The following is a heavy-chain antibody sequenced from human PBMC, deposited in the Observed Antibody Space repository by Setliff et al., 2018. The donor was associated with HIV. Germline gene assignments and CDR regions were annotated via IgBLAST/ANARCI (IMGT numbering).Heavy chain of an antibody. CDR2: INQERTT. J-gene: IGHJ2*01. CDR1: RGSFSHYY. D-gene: IGHD1-20*01. V-gene: IGHV4-34*01. CDR3: ARVRFSFNNVRCFDL. Sequence: SETLSLTCAVYRGSFSHYYWTWIRQSPGKGLGWIAEINQERTTFYNPSLKSRLIMSLDTSRNEVSLRLNSVTAADTATYFCARVRFSFNNVRCFDLWGPGTRVTVSS.